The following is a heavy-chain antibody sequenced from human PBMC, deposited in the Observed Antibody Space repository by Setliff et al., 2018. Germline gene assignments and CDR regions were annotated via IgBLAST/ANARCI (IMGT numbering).Heavy chain of an antibody. CDR1: GFTFSSHG. V-gene: IGHV3-48*03. D-gene: IGHD1-20*01. Sequence: GGSLRLSCVVSGFTFSSHGMNWVRQAPGKGLEWVAYMSNWGTSIYYADSVKGRITISRDNAKNSLFLQMNSLRIEDMGIYYCARDGGINMVKTYYYGLDVWGQGTTVTVSS. CDR2: MSNWGTSI. CDR3: ARDGGINMVKTYYYGLDV. J-gene: IGHJ6*02.